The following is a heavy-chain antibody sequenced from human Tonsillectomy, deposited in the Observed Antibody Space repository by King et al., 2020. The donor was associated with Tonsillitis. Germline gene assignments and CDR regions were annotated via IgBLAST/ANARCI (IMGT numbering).Heavy chain of an antibody. J-gene: IGHJ4*02. V-gene: IGHV3-23*04. CDR2: ISGSGGST. D-gene: IGHD6-13*01. CDR3: AKDGGGGSWYLDY. Sequence: VQLVESGGGLIQPGGSLRLSCTASGFTFSNYAMSWVRQAPGKGLECVSSISGSGGSTYYADSVKGRFTISRDNSKNTLYLQMNSLRADDPAVYYCAKDGGGGSWYLDYWGQGTLVTVSS. CDR1: GFTFSNYA.